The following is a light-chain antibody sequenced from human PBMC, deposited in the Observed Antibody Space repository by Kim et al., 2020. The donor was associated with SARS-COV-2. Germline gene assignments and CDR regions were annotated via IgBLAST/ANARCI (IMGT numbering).Light chain of an antibody. V-gene: IGLV2-14*03. J-gene: IGLJ3*02. CDR2: DVN. CDR1: SSNIGSYNY. Sequence: QSALTQPASVSGSPGQSISISCTGTSSNIGSYNYVSWHQQHPGKAPKLMIYDVNKRPSGISSRFSGSKSGITASLTISGLQAEDEADYYCSSFTSRSTLVFGGGTQLTVL. CDR3: SSFTSRSTLV.